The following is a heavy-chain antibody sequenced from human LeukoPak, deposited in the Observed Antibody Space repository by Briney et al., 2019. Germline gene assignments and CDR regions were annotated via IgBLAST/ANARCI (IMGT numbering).Heavy chain of an antibody. CDR3: ASYFVGNGGRGY. CDR2: VYDSWNN. Sequence: SQSLSLTCTVSVDSITSGNTHWTWIRQPPGKGLEWLGSVYDSWNNYYNPSLESRITMSVDTSKNQYSLELSSVIAADTAVYYCASYFVGNGGRGYWGQGALVTVSS. D-gene: IGHD3-10*02. V-gene: IGHV4-30-4*01. J-gene: IGHJ4*02. CDR1: VDSITSGNTH.